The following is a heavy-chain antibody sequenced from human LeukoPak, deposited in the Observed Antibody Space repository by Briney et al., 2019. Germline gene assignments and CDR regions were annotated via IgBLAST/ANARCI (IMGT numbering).Heavy chain of an antibody. D-gene: IGHD3-10*01. CDR3: ARAFPRITMVRGVITPPYFDY. Sequence: PGRSLRLSCAASGFTFSSYGMHWVRQAPGKGLEWVAVIWYDGSNKYYADSVKGRFTISRDNSKNTLYPQMNSLRAEDTAVYYCARAFPRITMVRGVITPPYFDYWGQGTLVTVSS. CDR1: GFTFSSYG. CDR2: IWYDGSNK. J-gene: IGHJ4*02. V-gene: IGHV3-33*01.